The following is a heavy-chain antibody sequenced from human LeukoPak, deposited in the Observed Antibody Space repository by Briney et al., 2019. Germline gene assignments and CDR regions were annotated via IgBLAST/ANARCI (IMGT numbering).Heavy chain of an antibody. Sequence: PGGSLRLSCAASGFTFSYYWMHWVRQAPGEGLVWVSRINDDGRTTTYADSVKGRITISRDNAKNTLYLQMNSLRAEDTAVYYCARVDPPGLAAAGTEAFFDYWGQGTLVTVSS. CDR1: GFTFSYYW. J-gene: IGHJ4*02. CDR2: INDDGRTT. V-gene: IGHV3-74*03. D-gene: IGHD6-13*01. CDR3: ARVDPPGLAAAGTEAFFDY.